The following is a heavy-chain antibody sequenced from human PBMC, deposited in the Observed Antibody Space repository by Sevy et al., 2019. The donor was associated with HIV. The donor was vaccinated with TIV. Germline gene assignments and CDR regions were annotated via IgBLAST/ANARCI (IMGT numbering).Heavy chain of an antibody. CDR1: GFTFSDHY. D-gene: IGHD6-13*01. J-gene: IGHJ4*02. V-gene: IGHV3-72*01. Sequence: GGSLRLSCVASGFTFSDHYMEWVRQAPGKGLEWVGRTRNNADGYTTEYAASVKGRFTISRDESKNSLYVRMNSLKAEDTAVYYCASHAGIAAAGRVFDYWGQGTLVTVSS. CDR3: ASHAGIAAAGRVFDY. CDR2: TRNNADGYTT.